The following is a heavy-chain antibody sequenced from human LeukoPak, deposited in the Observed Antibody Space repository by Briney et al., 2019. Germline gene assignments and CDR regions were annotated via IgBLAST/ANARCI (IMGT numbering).Heavy chain of an antibody. CDR1: GGFISSSSYY. J-gene: IGHJ4*02. V-gene: IGHV4-39*01. Sequence: SETLSLTCIVSGGFISSSSYYWGWIRQPPGKGLEWIGSIYYSGSTYYNSSLESRVTVSVDTSKNQFSLKLSSVTAADTAVYYCARQWGGTVTTPYYFDYWGQGTLVTVSS. CDR3: ARQWGGTVTTPYYFDY. D-gene: IGHD4-17*01. CDR2: IYYSGST.